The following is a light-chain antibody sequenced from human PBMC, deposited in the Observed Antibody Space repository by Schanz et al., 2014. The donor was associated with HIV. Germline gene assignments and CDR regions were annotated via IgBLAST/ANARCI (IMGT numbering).Light chain of an antibody. CDR2: EVT. CDR1: SSDVGGYNY. Sequence: QSALTQPASASGSPGQSVTISCTGTSSDVGGYNYVSWYQQHPGKAPKIMIYEVTKRASGVPDRFSGSKSGNTASLTVSGLQAEDEADYYCSSYAGSTNYVFGTGTKLTVL. J-gene: IGLJ1*01. CDR3: SSYAGSTNYV. V-gene: IGLV2-8*01.